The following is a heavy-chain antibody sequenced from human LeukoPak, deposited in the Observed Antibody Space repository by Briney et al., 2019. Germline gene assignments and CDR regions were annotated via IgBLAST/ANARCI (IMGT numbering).Heavy chain of an antibody. CDR1: GYTFTSYY. Sequence: GASVKVSCKASGYTFTSYYMHWVRQAPGQGLEWMGIINPSGGSTSYAQKLQGRVTMTTDTSTSTAYMELRSLRSDDTAVYYCARVTMVRGAGAIRWFDPWGQGTLVTVSS. V-gene: IGHV1-46*01. D-gene: IGHD3-10*01. CDR3: ARVTMVRGAGAIRWFDP. CDR2: INPSGGST. J-gene: IGHJ5*02.